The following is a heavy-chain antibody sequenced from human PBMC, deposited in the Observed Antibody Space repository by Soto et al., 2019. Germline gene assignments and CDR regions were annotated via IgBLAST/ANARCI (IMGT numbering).Heavy chain of an antibody. J-gene: IGHJ6*03. CDR1: GGSISSYY. CDR2: IYYSGST. D-gene: IGHD3-10*01. Sequence: SETLSLTCTVSGGSISSYYWSWIRQPPGKGLEWIGYIYYSGSTNYNPSLKSRVTISVDTSKNQFSLKLSSVTAADTAVYYCARATVVRFYMDVWGKGTTVTVSS. CDR3: ARATVVRFYMDV. V-gene: IGHV4-59*01.